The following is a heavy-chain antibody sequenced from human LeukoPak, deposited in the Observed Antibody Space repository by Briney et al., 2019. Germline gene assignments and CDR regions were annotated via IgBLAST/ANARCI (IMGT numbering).Heavy chain of an antibody. CDR3: TSRTGVGEGDAFDI. CDR1: GYTFTNYW. CDR2: IYPADSDT. V-gene: IGHV5-51*01. J-gene: IGHJ3*02. D-gene: IGHD1-26*01. Sequence: GESLKISCKGSGYTFTNYWNGLVRQMSGKGLEWMGIIYPADSDTRYSPSFQGPVPILADKSISTTYLQWSSLKTSDTAMYYCTSRTGVGEGDAFDICGQGTMVTVSS.